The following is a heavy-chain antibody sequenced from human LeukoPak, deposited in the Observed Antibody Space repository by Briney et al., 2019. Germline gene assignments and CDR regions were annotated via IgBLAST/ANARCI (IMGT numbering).Heavy chain of an antibody. CDR3: ARDLFSPDEWAAGLP. D-gene: IGHD6-13*01. CDR1: RYTFTSYY. Sequence: GASVKVSCKASRYTFTSYYMHWVRQAPGQGLEWMGIINPSGGSTSYAQKFQGRVTMTRDTSTSTVYMELSSLRSEDTAVYYCARDLFSPDEWAAGLPWGQGTLVTVSS. J-gene: IGHJ5*02. V-gene: IGHV1-46*01. CDR2: INPSGGST.